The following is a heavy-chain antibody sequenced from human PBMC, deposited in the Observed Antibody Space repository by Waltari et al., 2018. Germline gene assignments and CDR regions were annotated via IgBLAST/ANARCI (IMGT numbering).Heavy chain of an antibody. D-gene: IGHD3-3*01. V-gene: IGHV4-61*01. CDR2: IYYSGST. Sequence: QVQLQESGPGLVKPSETLSLTCTVSGGSVSSGSYYWSWIRQPPGKGLEWIGYIYYSGSTNYNPSLKSRVTISVDTSKNQFSLKLSSVTAADTAVYYCARDRSGYSAIDLDYWGQGTLVTVSS. CDR1: GGSVSSGSYY. CDR3: ARDRSGYSAIDLDY. J-gene: IGHJ4*02.